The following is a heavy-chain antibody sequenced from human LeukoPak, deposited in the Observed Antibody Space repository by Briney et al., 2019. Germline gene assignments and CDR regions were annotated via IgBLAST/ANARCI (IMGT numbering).Heavy chain of an antibody. J-gene: IGHJ4*02. Sequence: SETLSLTCTVSGGSISPYYWSWIRQPPGKGREWIGYIYDSGSTNYNPSLKSRVTMSLDTSKNQFSLKLSSVTAADTAVYYCARDRGSRGGFDYWGQGTLVTVSS. CDR2: IYDSGST. D-gene: IGHD3-10*01. CDR3: ARDRGSRGGFDY. CDR1: GGSISPYY. V-gene: IGHV4-59*01.